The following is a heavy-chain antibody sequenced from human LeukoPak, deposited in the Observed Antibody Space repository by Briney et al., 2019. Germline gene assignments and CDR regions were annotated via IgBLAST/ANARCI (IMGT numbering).Heavy chain of an antibody. CDR1: GYTFTGYY. Sequence: GASVKVSCKASGYTFTGYYMHWVRQAPGQGLEWMGWINPNSGGTNYAQKFQGRVTMTRDTSISTAYMELRSLRSDDTAVYYCARVRDDFRGVACWFDPWGQGTLVTVSS. CDR2: INPNSGGT. V-gene: IGHV1-2*02. CDR3: ARVRDDFRGVACWFDP. J-gene: IGHJ5*02. D-gene: IGHD3-3*01.